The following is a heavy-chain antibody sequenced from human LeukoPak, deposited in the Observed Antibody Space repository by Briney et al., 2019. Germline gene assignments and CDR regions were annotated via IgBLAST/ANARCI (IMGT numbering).Heavy chain of an antibody. Sequence: SETLSLTCAVYGGSFSGYYWSWIRQPPGKGLEWIGEINHSGSTNYNPSLKSRVTISVDTSKNQFSLKLSSVTAADTAVYYCARGLPSYYDSSGYYLRWGQGTLVTVSS. J-gene: IGHJ4*02. D-gene: IGHD3-22*01. CDR2: INHSGST. CDR3: ARGLPSYYDSSGYYLR. V-gene: IGHV4-34*01. CDR1: GGSFSGYY.